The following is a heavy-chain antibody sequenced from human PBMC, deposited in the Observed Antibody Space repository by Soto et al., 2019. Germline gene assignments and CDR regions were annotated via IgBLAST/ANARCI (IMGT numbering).Heavy chain of an antibody. CDR1: GDSVSSNSAA. J-gene: IGHJ5*02. V-gene: IGHV6-1*01. CDR2: TYYRSKWYS. CDR3: ARGGGYCGSTSCYERGWFDP. D-gene: IGHD2-2*01. Sequence: SQTLSLTGAISGDSVSSNSAAWNWIRQSPSRGLEWLGRTYYRSKWYSDYAVSVKSRITINPDTSKNQFSLQLNSVTPEDTAVYYCARGGGYCGSTSCYERGWFDPWGQGTLVTVSS.